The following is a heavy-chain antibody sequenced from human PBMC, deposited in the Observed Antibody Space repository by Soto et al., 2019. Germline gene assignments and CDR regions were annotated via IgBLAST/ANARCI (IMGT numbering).Heavy chain of an antibody. CDR1: GGSITSYY. CDR3: ARAGSGYSFDH. Sequence: SETLSLTCTVSGGSITSYYWTWIRQPPGRGLEWIGYIDYSGSTNYSPSLKSRITMSVNTSKNQFSLKLSSVTAADTAVYYCARAGSGYSFDHWGQGALVTVSS. V-gene: IGHV4-59*01. D-gene: IGHD3-22*01. CDR2: IDYSGST. J-gene: IGHJ4*02.